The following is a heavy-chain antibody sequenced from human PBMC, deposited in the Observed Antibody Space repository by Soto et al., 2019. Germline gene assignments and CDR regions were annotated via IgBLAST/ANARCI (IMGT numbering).Heavy chain of an antibody. CDR2: ISTYNGHT. D-gene: IGHD2-21*02. CDR1: GYIFNTYG. J-gene: IGHJ4*01. V-gene: IGHV1-18*01. CDR3: IKYDCCGDACYLGH. Sequence: QVQVVQSGAEVKKPGASVKVSCKASGYIFNTYGMAWVRQAPGQGLEWMGWISTYNGHTKYAQKLDDRVTLTTDTSTKKDYRELRSLRCDVTAIYYCIKYDCCGDACYLGHWGQETLVTVFS.